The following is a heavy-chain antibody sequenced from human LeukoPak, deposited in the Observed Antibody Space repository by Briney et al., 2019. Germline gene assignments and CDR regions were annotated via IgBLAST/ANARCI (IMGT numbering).Heavy chain of an antibody. Sequence: PSETLSLTCTVSGGSISSSSYYWGWIRQPPGKGLEWIGSIYYSGSTYYNPSLKSRVTISVDTSKNHFSLKLSSVTAADTAVYYCARDTRPGYSGYATIHNWFDPWGQGTLVTVSS. CDR3: ARDTRPGYSGYATIHNWFDP. D-gene: IGHD5-12*01. CDR1: GGSISSSSYY. J-gene: IGHJ5*02. CDR2: IYYSGST. V-gene: IGHV4-39*07.